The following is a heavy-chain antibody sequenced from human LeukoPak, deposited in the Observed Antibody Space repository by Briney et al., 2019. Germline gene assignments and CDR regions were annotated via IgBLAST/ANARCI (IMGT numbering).Heavy chain of an antibody. CDR2: ISGSGGST. D-gene: IGHD4-17*01. CDR1: GFTFSSYA. V-gene: IGHV3-23*01. J-gene: IGHJ4*02. Sequence: PGGSLRLSCAASGFTFSSYAMIWVRQAPGKGLEWVSAISGSGGSTYYADSVKGRFTISRDNSKNTLYLQMNSLRAEDTAVYYCAAVTSDRPIVYWGQGTLVTVSS. CDR3: AAVTSDRPIVY.